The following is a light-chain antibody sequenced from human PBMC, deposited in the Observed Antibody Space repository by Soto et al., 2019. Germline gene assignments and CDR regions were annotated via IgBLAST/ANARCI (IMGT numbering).Light chain of an antibody. Sequence: PLTPSPSFLSASVGDRVTITCRASQDMNTYIAWYQHTPGKAPKLLIYGASTLQSGVPARFSGSESGAVFTLRISSLQPEDFATYYCQQLNSYPLTFGGGTKVDIK. CDR3: QQLNSYPLT. J-gene: IGKJ4*01. V-gene: IGKV1-9*01. CDR2: GAS. CDR1: QDMNTY.